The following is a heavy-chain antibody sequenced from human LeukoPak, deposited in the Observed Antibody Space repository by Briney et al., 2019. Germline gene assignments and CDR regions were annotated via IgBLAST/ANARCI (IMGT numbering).Heavy chain of an antibody. CDR2: FSGSGGST. Sequence: PGGSLRLSCAASGFTYSSYAMSWDRQAPGKGLEWVSAFSGSGGSTYYADSVKGRFTISRDNSKNTLYLQMNSLRAEDTAVYYCAKDRSSTISYYFDYWGPGTLVTVSS. J-gene: IGHJ4*02. D-gene: IGHD2-2*01. CDR3: AKDRSSTISYYFDY. V-gene: IGHV3-23*01. CDR1: GFTYSSYA.